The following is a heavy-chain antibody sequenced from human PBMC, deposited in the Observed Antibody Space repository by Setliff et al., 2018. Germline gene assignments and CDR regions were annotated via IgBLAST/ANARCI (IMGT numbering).Heavy chain of an antibody. CDR1: GYTFTSYA. CDR2: INTNTGNP. D-gene: IGHD6-6*01. V-gene: IGHV7-4-1*02. Sequence: ASVKVSCKASGYTFTSYAMNWVRQAPEQGLEWMGWINTNTGNPTYAQGFTGRFVFSLDTSVSTAYLQISSLKAEDTAVYYCARPYSSSARWYFDLWGRGTLVTVSS. J-gene: IGHJ2*01. CDR3: ARPYSSSARWYFDL.